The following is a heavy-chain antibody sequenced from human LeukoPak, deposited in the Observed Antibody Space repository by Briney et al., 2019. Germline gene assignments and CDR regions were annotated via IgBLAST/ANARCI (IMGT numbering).Heavy chain of an antibody. D-gene: IGHD3-16*01. V-gene: IGHV4-34*01. Sequence: SETLSLTCAVYGGSFSGYYWSWIRQCPGKGLEWIGEINHSGSTNYNPSLKSRVTISVDTSRNQFSLNLSSVTPADTAVYYCARHYGPWGQGTLVAVSS. CDR3: ARHYGP. J-gene: IGHJ5*02. CDR2: INHSGST. CDR1: GGSFSGYY.